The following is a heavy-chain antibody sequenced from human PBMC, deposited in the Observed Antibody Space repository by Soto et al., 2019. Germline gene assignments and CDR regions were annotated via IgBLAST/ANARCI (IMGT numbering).Heavy chain of an antibody. CDR2: ISSSSSYI. D-gene: IGHD3-3*01. Sequence: GGSLRLSCAASGFTFSSYSMNWVRQAPGKGLERVSSISSSSSYIYYADSVKGRFTISRDNAKNSLYLQMNSLTAEDTAVYYCASKYYDFWSGVFQTNYWGQGTLVTVSS. CDR3: ASKYYDFWSGVFQTNY. V-gene: IGHV3-21*01. CDR1: GFTFSSYS. J-gene: IGHJ4*02.